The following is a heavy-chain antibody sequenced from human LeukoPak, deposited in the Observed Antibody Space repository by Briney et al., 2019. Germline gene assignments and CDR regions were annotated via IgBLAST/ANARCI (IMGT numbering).Heavy chain of an antibody. CDR1: GFTFSYFA. J-gene: IGHJ5*02. D-gene: IGHD2-2*01. Sequence: GSLRLSLAGSGFTFSYFANDRGRQGPSQGLEWGAVITYDGSNKYYADSVKGRFTISRDNSKNTLYLQMNSLRAEDTAVYYCARDLGGGLVPAAHWFDPWGQGTLVTVSS. CDR3: ARDLGGGLVPAAHWFDP. V-gene: IGHV3-30*01. CDR2: ITYDGSNK.